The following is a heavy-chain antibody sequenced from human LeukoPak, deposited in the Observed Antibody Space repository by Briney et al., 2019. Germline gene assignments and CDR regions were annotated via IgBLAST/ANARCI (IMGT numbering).Heavy chain of an antibody. CDR2: FDPEDGET. CDR3: ARCFCSSTSCPDDY. Sequence: ASVKVSCKVSGYTLTELSMHWVRQAPGKGLEWMGGFDPEDGETIYAQKFQGRVTMTRDTSISTAYMELSRLRSDDTAVYYCARCFCSSTSCPDDYWGQGTLVTVSS. CDR1: GYTLTELS. V-gene: IGHV1-24*01. J-gene: IGHJ4*02. D-gene: IGHD2-2*01.